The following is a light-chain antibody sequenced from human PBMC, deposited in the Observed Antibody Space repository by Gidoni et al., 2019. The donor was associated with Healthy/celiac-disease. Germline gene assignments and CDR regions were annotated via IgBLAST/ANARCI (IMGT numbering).Light chain of an antibody. CDR1: QSVRSN. CDR3: QQYNSYPLT. Sequence: EIVMTQSPATLSVSPGDSATISCRASQSVRSNLAWYQTKPGQAPRLLIYSASTRATGITVMLCVNVCRVLFTLTISCLQSEDFATYYCQQYNSYPLTFGGGTKVEIK. V-gene: IGKV3-15*01. CDR2: SAS. J-gene: IGKJ4*01.